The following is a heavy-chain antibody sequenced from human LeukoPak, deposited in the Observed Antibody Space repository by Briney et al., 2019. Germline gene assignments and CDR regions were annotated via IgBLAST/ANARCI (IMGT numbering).Heavy chain of an antibody. CDR2: IIPIFGTA. CDR1: GGTFSSYA. Sequence: SVKVSCKASGGTFSSYAISWVRQAPGQGLEWVGGIIPIFGTANYAQKFQGRVTITADESTSTAYMELSSLRSEDTAVYYCARHPNPITMVRGQLGNWFDPWGQGTLATVSS. D-gene: IGHD3-10*01. CDR3: ARHPNPITMVRGQLGNWFDP. J-gene: IGHJ5*02. V-gene: IGHV1-69*13.